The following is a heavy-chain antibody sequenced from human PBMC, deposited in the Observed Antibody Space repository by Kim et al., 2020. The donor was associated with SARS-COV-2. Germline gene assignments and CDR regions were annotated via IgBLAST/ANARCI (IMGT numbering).Heavy chain of an antibody. Sequence: GESLKISCKGSGYSFTSYWISWVRQMPGKGLEWMGRIDPSDSYTNYSPSFQGHVTISADKSISTAYLQWSSLKASDTAMYYCARHVTYYYGSGSYPGDWFDPWGQGTLVTVSS. CDR2: IDPSDSYT. CDR3: ARHVTYYYGSGSYPGDWFDP. J-gene: IGHJ5*02. D-gene: IGHD3-10*01. V-gene: IGHV5-10-1*01. CDR1: GYSFTSYW.